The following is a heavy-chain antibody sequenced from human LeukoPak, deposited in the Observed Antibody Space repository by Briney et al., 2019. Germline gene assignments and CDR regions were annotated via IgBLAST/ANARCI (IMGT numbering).Heavy chain of an antibody. CDR3: GRGVEWELARNSFCKKYFGP. V-gene: IGHV4-4*07. CDR2: IYTSGST. J-gene: IGHJ5*02. CDR1: GVSMSNYY. Sequence: ASETLSLTCSVSGVSMSNYYWSWIRQPAGQGLEWIGHIYTSGSTNYNPSLQSGVAISADTSKNQFSLKLSSVTAADTAVYYCGRGVEWELARNSFCKKYFGPLGQGTLVSV. D-gene: IGHD3-10*01.